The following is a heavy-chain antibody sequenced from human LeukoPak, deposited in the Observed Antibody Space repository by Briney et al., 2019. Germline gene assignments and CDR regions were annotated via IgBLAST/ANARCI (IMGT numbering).Heavy chain of an antibody. CDR1: GFTFSGYA. CDR2: IRSKANSYAT. Sequence: GGSLRLSCAASGFTFSGYAMHWVRQASGKGLEWVGRIRSKANSYATAYAASVKGRFAISRDDSKNTAYLQMNSLKTEDTAVYYCTSTHYYYYYYMDVWGKGTTVTVSS. J-gene: IGHJ6*03. V-gene: IGHV3-73*01. CDR3: TSTHYYYYYYMDV.